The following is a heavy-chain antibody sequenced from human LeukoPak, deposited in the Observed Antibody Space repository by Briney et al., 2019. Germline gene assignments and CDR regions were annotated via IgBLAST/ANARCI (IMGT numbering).Heavy chain of an antibody. D-gene: IGHD2-2*01. CDR3: ARDKGCQLLLDAFDI. CDR1: GYTFTGYY. Sequence: ASVKVSCKASGYTFTGYYMHWVRQAPGQGLEWMGWINPNSGGTNHAQKFQGRVTMTRDTSISTAYMELSRLRSDDTAVYYCARDKGCQLLLDAFDIWGQGTMVTVSS. V-gene: IGHV1-2*02. J-gene: IGHJ3*02. CDR2: INPNSGGT.